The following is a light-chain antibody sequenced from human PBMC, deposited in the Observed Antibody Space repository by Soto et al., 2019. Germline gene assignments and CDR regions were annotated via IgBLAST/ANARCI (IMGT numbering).Light chain of an antibody. CDR3: TSYAGTYSFFYV. CDR2: EVS. Sequence: QSALTQPPSASGSPGQSVTISCTGTSSDVGAYNYVSWYQQLPGKAPKLIIYEVSKRPSGVPDRFSGSKSGNTASLTVSGLQAEDVADYYCTSYAGTYSFFYVFGTGTKVPVL. CDR1: SSDVGAYNY. V-gene: IGLV2-8*01. J-gene: IGLJ1*01.